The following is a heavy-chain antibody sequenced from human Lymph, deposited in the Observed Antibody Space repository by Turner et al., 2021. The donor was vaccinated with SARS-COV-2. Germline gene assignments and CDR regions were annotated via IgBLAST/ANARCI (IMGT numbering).Heavy chain of an antibody. CDR1: RFTFSSFS. D-gene: IGHD3-3*01. Sequence: EVQLVESGGGLVKPGGSLILSCAASRFTFSSFSMNWVRQAQGKGLEWVSSISSSSSNIYDTESVKGRFTISRDNAKNSLFLQMNSLRAEDTAVYYCARSERGRADVWSGYYPSPLDYWGQGTLVTVSS. V-gene: IGHV3-21*01. J-gene: IGHJ4*02. CDR2: ISSSSSNI. CDR3: ARSERGRADVWSGYYPSPLDY.